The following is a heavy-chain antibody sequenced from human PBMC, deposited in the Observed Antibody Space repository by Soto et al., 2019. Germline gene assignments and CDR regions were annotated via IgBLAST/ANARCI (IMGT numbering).Heavy chain of an antibody. D-gene: IGHD5-18*01. J-gene: IGHJ3*02. V-gene: IGHV3-23*01. CDR3: AKDGGYSHGHLRQLQAFDI. CDR1: GFTFSSYA. Sequence: GGSLRLSCAASGFTFSSYAMSWVRQAPGKGLEWVSAISGSGGSTYYADSVKGRFTISRENSKNTLYLQMNSLRAEDTAVYYCAKDGGYSHGHLRQLQAFDIWGQETMVTVSS. CDR2: ISGSGGST.